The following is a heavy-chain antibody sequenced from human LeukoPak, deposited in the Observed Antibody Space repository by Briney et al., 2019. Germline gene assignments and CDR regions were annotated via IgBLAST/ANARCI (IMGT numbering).Heavy chain of an antibody. V-gene: IGHV3-23*01. CDR2: ISGSVGSP. D-gene: IGHD6-13*01. CDR3: AKDRYSSSWSQNFDY. CDR1: GFTFSSYA. Sequence: GGSLRLSCAATGFTFSSYAMSWVRQAPGKGREWVSAISGSVGSPYYADSVKGRFTISRDNSKNTLYLQMNSLRAEDTAVYYCAKDRYSSSWSQNFDYWGQGTLVTVSS. J-gene: IGHJ4*02.